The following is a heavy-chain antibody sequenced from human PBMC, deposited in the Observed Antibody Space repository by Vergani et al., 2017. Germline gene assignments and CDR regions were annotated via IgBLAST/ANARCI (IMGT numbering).Heavy chain of an antibody. D-gene: IGHD3-22*01. J-gene: IGHJ4*02. CDR2: IRSKANSYAT. CDR1: GFTFSGSA. V-gene: IGHV3-73*01. CDR3: TTTYYDGSGYYRAYFDY. Sequence: EVQLVESGGGFVQPGGSLKLSCAASGFTFSGSAMHWVRQASGKGLEWVCRIRSKANSYATAYAASVKGRFTISRDDSKNMAYLQMSSLKSHDTAVYYCTTTYYDGSGYYRAYFDYWGLGALVTVSS.